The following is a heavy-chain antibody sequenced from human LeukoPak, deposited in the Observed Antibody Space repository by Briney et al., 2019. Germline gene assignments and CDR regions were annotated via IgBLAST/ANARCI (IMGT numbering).Heavy chain of an antibody. D-gene: IGHD5-24*01. CDR2: IYYSGST. Sequence: SETLSLTCTVSGGPISSYYWSWSRQPPGKGLEWIGYIYYSGSTNYNPSLKSRVTISVDTSKNQFSLKLSSVTAADTAVYYCATLDGYNLGLSYWGQGTLVTVSS. CDR3: ATLDGYNLGLSY. CDR1: GGPISSYY. J-gene: IGHJ4*02. V-gene: IGHV4-59*08.